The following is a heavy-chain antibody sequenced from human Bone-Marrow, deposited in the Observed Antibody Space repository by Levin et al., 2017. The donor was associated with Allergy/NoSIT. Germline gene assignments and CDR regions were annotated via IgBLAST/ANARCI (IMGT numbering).Heavy chain of an antibody. D-gene: IGHD2-2*01. V-gene: IGHV3-74*01. CDR3: AGDKYQLLSNSHVLEV. Sequence: GGSLRLSCAASGFSFNTNWMHWVRQAPGKGLVWVARISSDGRGTRYADSVRGRFTISRDNAKKTLYLEMSSLRAEDTAVYYCAGDKYQLLSNSHVLEVWGHGTTVTVSS. CDR1: GFSFNTNW. J-gene: IGHJ3*01. CDR2: ISSDGRGT.